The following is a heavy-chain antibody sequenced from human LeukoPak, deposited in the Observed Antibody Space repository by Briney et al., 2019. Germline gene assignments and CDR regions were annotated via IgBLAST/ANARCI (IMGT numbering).Heavy chain of an antibody. V-gene: IGHV1-2*04. D-gene: IGHD5-18*01. Sequence: ASVKVSCKASGYTFTGYYMHWVRQAPGQGLEWMGWINPNSGGTNYAQKFQGWVTMTRDTSISTAYMELGRLRSDDTAVYYCARDFGDSYGYDYFDYWGQGTLVTVSS. J-gene: IGHJ4*02. CDR2: INPNSGGT. CDR3: ARDFGDSYGYDYFDY. CDR1: GYTFTGYY.